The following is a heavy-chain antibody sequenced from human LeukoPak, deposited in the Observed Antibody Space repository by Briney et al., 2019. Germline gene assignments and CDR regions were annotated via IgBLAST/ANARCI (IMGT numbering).Heavy chain of an antibody. CDR3: ARDQSPATFYYYGMDV. Sequence: QTGGSLRLSCAASGFIFRSHTMNWVRQAPGKGLEWVAVISYDGSNKYYADSVKGRFTISRDDSKNTLYLQMNSLRAEDTAMYYCARDQSPATFYYYGMDVWGQGTTVTVSS. V-gene: IGHV3-30-3*01. CDR1: GFIFRSHT. J-gene: IGHJ6*02. CDR2: ISYDGSNK. D-gene: IGHD1-26*01.